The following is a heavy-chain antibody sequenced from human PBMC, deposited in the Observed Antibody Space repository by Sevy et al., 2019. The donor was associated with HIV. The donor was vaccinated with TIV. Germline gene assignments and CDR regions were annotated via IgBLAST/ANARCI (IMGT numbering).Heavy chain of an antibody. CDR1: GGTFSSYA. CDR2: IIPIFGTA. D-gene: IGHD3-3*01. Sequence: ASVKVSCKASGGTFSSYAISWVRQAPGQGLEWMGGIIPIFGTANYAQKFQGSVTITADKSTSTAYMELSSLRSEDTAVYYCARSRITIFGEGNYYYYMDVWGKGTTVTVSS. J-gene: IGHJ6*03. CDR3: ARSRITIFGEGNYYYYMDV. V-gene: IGHV1-69*06.